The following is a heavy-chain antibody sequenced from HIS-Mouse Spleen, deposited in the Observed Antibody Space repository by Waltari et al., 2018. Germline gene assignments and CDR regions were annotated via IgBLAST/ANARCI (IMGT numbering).Heavy chain of an antibody. CDR1: GYTFTRYD. Sequence: QVQLVQSGAEVKTPGASVKVSCKASGYTFTRYDMHWVRNAPGQGLEWMGWINPNSGGTNYAQKFQGRVTMTRDTSISTAYMELSRLRSDDTAVYYCARDREYSSSSGGLDYWGQGTLVTVSS. J-gene: IGHJ4*02. V-gene: IGHV1-2*02. CDR2: INPNSGGT. D-gene: IGHD6-6*01. CDR3: ARDREYSSSSGGLDY.